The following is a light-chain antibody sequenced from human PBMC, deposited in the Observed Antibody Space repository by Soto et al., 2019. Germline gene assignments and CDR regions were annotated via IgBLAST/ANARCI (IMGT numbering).Light chain of an antibody. CDR2: GAS. CDR1: QSVSSN. V-gene: IGKV3D-15*01. Sequence: EIVMTQSPATLSVSPGERATLSCRASQSVSSNLAWYQQKPGQAPRLLIYGASIRATGIPARFSGSGSGTEFTLTISSLQSEDLAVYYCQQYNNWPPFTFGPGTKVDIK. J-gene: IGKJ3*01. CDR3: QQYNNWPPFT.